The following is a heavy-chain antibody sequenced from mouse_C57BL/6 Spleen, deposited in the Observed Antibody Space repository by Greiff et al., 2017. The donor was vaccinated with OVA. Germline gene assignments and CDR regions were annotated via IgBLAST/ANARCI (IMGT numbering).Heavy chain of an antibody. Sequence: QVQLQQPGAELVKPGASVKLSCKASGYTFTSYWMQWVKQRPGQGLEWIGEIDPSDSYTNYTQKFKGKATLTVDTSSSTAYMQPSSLTSEGSAVYYGASSPYYGSSYHCDDWGQGTTLTVSS. D-gene: IGHD1-1*01. J-gene: IGHJ2*01. CDR1: GYTFTSYW. CDR2: IDPSDSYT. V-gene: IGHV1-50*01. CDR3: ASSPYYGSSYHCDD.